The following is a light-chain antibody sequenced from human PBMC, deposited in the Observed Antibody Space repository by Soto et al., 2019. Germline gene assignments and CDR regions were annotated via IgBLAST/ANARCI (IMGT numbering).Light chain of an antibody. J-gene: IGKJ2*01. CDR1: QSVSSSY. CDR3: QQYNSPPYT. Sequence: EIVLTQSPGTLSLSPGERATLSCRASQSVSSSYLAWYQQKPGQAPRLIMYGASSRATGIPDRLSGSGSGTDFTLTISRLEPEDFAVYYCQQYNSPPYTLGQRTRLEIK. CDR2: GAS. V-gene: IGKV3-20*01.